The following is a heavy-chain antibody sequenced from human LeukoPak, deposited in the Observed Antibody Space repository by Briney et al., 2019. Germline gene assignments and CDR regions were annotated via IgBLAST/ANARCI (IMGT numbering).Heavy chain of an antibody. J-gene: IGHJ4*02. D-gene: IGHD2-15*01. V-gene: IGHV2-5*01. CDR3: AHTPGGYCGGGKCYTPYQFDC. CDR2: IYWNDDK. CDR1: GFSLSTSGVG. Sequence: MESGPTLVNPTQTLTLTCTFSGFSLSTSGVGVGWIRQPPGKALEWLTVIYWNDDKRYSPSLKSRLTITKDTSKNQVVLTMTNMDPVDTATYYCAHTPGGYCGGGKCYTPYQFDCWGQGTLVTVSS.